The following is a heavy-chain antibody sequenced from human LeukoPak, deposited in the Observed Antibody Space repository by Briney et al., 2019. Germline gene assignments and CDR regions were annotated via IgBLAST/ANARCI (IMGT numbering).Heavy chain of an antibody. CDR3: AIAYIPRSKSRSSPFDN. D-gene: IGHD6-6*01. J-gene: IGHJ1*01. CDR1: GYSFTSYW. CDR2: SDPSDSYT. V-gene: IGHV5-10-1*01. Sequence: GEALKISWEGSGYSFTSYWSSWVRQMPGKGVEWRGRSDPSDSYTNYSPSFQGHVTISADKSISTAYPQWSSLQASDTAMYYCAIAYIPRSKSRSSPFDNWGQGTLVTVSS.